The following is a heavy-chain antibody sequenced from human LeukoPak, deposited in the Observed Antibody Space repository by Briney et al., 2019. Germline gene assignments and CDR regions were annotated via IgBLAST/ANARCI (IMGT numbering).Heavy chain of an antibody. CDR3: ARDSITMIVADEDY. J-gene: IGHJ4*02. CDR1: GFTFRNHA. V-gene: IGHV3-21*01. Sequence: GGSLRLSCAASGFTFRNHAMNWVRQAPGKGLEWVSSISSSSSYIYYADSVKGRFTISRDNAKNSLYLQMNSLRAEDTAVYYCARDSITMIVADEDYWGQGTLVTVSS. CDR2: ISSSSSYI. D-gene: IGHD3-22*01.